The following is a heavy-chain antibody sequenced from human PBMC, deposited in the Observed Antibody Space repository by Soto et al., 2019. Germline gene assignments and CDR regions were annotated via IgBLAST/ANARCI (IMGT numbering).Heavy chain of an antibody. D-gene: IGHD7-27*01. CDR2: TNAGNGNT. CDR1: GYTFANYA. Sequence: ASVKVSCKASGYTFANYAMHWVRQAPGQRLEWMGWTNAGNGNTKYSQRFQGRVTITRDTSASTAYLELSSLRSEDTAVYFCARGANWVDIWGKGTMVTVSS. CDR3: ARGANWVDI. J-gene: IGHJ3*02. V-gene: IGHV1-3*01.